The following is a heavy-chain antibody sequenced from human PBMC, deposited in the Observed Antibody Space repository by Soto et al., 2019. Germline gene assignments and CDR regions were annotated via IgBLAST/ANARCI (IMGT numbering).Heavy chain of an antibody. CDR2: IYYSGST. Sequence: SETLSLTCTVSGGSISSYYWSWIRQPPGKGLEWIGYIYYSGSTNYNPSLKSRVTISVDTSKNQFSLKLSSVTAADTAVYYCARIAVMTTVTTDYYYYMDVWGKGTTVTVSS. V-gene: IGHV4-59*08. J-gene: IGHJ6*03. D-gene: IGHD4-4*01. CDR1: GGSISSYY. CDR3: ARIAVMTTVTTDYYYYMDV.